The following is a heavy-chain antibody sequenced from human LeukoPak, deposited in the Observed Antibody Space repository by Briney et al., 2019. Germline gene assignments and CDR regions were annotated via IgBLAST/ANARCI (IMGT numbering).Heavy chain of an antibody. J-gene: IGHJ6*02. CDR1: GVSISSFY. CDR3: ARTNGDYGVYYYYGMDV. D-gene: IGHD4-17*01. CDR2: IYYSGST. Sequence: SETLSLTCTVSGVSISSFYWNWIRQPPGKGLEWIGYIYYSGSTNYNPSLKSRVTISVDTSKNQFSLKLNSVTAADTAVYYCARTNGDYGVYYYYGMDVWGQGTTVTVSS. V-gene: IGHV4-59*01.